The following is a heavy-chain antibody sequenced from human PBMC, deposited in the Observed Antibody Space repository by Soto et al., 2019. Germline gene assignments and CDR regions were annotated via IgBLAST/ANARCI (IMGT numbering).Heavy chain of an antibody. CDR1: GGSISSYY. Sequence: SETLSLTCTVSGGSISSYYWSWIRQPPGKGLEWIGYIYYSGSTNYNPSLKSRVTISVDTSKNQFSLKLSSVTAADTAVYYCARHRVYDQPGYYYYMDVWGKGTTVTVSS. CDR2: IYYSGST. J-gene: IGHJ6*03. CDR3: ARHRVYDQPGYYYYMDV. V-gene: IGHV4-59*08. D-gene: IGHD3-16*01.